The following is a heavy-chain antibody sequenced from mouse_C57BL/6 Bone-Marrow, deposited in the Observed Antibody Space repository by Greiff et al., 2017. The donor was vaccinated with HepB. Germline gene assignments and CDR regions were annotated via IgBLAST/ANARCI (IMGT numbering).Heavy chain of an antibody. D-gene: IGHD1-1*01. Sequence: EVQLQQSGPVLVKPGASVKMSCKASGYTFTDYYMNWVKQSHGKSLEWIGVINPYNGGTSYNQKFKGKATLTVDKSSSTAYMELNSLTSEDSAVYYCAAITTVAMDYWGQGTSVTVSS. CDR1: GYTFTDYY. J-gene: IGHJ4*01. CDR2: INPYNGGT. V-gene: IGHV1-19*01. CDR3: AAITTVAMDY.